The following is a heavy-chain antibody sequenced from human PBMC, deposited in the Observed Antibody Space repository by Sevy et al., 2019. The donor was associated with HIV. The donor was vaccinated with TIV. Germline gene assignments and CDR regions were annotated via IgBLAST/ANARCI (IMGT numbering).Heavy chain of an antibody. V-gene: IGHV3-23*01. CDR1: GFTFSSYA. CDR2: ISGSGGST. J-gene: IGHJ4*02. CDR3: AKDLKMATIHLDYFDY. Sequence: GGSLRLSCAASGFTFSSYAMSWVRQAPGKGLEWDSAISGSGGSTYYADSVKGRFTISRDNSKNTLYLQMNSLRAEDTAVYYCAKDLKMATIHLDYFDYWGQGTLVTVSS. D-gene: IGHD5-12*01.